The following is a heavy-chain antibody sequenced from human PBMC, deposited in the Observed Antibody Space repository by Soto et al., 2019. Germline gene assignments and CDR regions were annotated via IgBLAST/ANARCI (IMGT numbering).Heavy chain of an antibody. Sequence: SAASAVSGEWFSGYYWSWLRHPPPTGLERIGEINHSGSTNYNPSLKSRVTISVDTSKNQFSLKLSSVTAADTAVYYCARGPRTRTITIFGVVIDDYFDYRGQGTPVT. CDR2: INHSGST. J-gene: IGHJ4*02. D-gene: IGHD3-3*01. CDR1: GEWFSGYY. CDR3: ARGPRTRTITIFGVVIDDYFDY. V-gene: IGHV4-34*01.